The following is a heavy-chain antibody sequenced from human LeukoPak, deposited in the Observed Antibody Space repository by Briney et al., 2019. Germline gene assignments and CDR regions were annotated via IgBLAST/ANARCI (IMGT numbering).Heavy chain of an antibody. J-gene: IGHJ4*02. Sequence: GGSLRLSCVASGFTFSSYWMTWVRQAPGKGLEWVANIKQDGSDKWYVDSVKGRFTISRDNPENSLYLQMHNLRAEDTAVYHCARWPVASKWGFDYWGQGTLVTVSS. CDR1: GFTFSSYW. CDR3: ARWPVASKWGFDY. V-gene: IGHV3-7*03. CDR2: IKQDGSDK. D-gene: IGHD6-19*01.